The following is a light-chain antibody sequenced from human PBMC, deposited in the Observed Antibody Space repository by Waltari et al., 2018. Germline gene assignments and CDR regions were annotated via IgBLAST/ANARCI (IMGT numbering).Light chain of an antibody. V-gene: IGKV1-NL1*01. Sequence: DIQMTQSPSSLSASVRDRVTITCRASQGISNFLAWYQQKPGQAPKLPLYDASRLESGVPSRFSGSGSGTDYTLTISSLQPEDFATYYCQQYYSTPPLTFGGGTKVEIK. CDR2: DAS. CDR1: QGISNF. CDR3: QQYYSTPPLT. J-gene: IGKJ4*01.